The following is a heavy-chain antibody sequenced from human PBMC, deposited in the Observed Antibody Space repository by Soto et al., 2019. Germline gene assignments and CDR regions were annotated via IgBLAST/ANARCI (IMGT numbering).Heavy chain of an antibody. D-gene: IGHD3-9*01. V-gene: IGHV6-1*01. CDR1: GDSVSSNSAV. Sequence: PAQTLPLTCAISGDSVSSNSAVWNCIRQSPSRGLEWLGRTYYRSQWHYEYAVFVQSRISIDPDTSKNQFSLQLNSVTPEDTAVYYCVRLVGNSWLDHWGQGTLVTVSS. CDR3: VRLVGNSWLDH. J-gene: IGHJ4*02. CDR2: TYYRSQWHY.